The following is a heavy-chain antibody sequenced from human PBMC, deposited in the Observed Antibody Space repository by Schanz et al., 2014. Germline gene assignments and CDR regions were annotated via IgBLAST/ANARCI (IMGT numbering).Heavy chain of an antibody. J-gene: IGHJ6*02. Sequence: EGQLAESGGGLVQPGGSLRLSCAVSGFTVSSNHMSWVRQAPGKGLEWVSAISGSGGSTYYADSVKGRFTISRDNAKNTLYLQMNSLRAEDTAVYYCARLPVGYGSGIWDVWGQGTSVTVSS. D-gene: IGHD3-10*01. CDR2: ISGSGGST. CDR1: GFTVSSNH. CDR3: ARLPVGYGSGIWDV. V-gene: IGHV3-23*04.